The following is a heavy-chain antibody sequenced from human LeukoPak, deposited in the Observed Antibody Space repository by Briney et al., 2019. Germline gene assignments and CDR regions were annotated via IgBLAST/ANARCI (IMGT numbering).Heavy chain of an antibody. D-gene: IGHD1-26*01. CDR1: GGSISSYY. V-gene: IGHV4-59*01. CDR3: ARVRSVGATTAVDY. J-gene: IGHJ4*02. Sequence: SETLSLTCTVSGGSISSYYWSWIRQPPGKGLEWIGYIYYSGSTNHNPSLKSRVTISVDTSKNQFSLKLSSVTAADTAVYYCARVRSVGATTAVDYWGQGTLVTVSS. CDR2: IYYSGST.